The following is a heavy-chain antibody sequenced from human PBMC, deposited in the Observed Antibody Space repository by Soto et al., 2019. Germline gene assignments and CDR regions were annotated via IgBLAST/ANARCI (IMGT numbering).Heavy chain of an antibody. J-gene: IGHJ5*02. Sequence: SETLSLTCTVSGGSISSSSYYWGWIRQPPGKGLEWIGSIYYSGSTYYNPSLKSRVTISVDTSKNQFSLKLSSVTAADTAVYYCARHDTYYDFWSGYGNWFDPWGQGTLVTVSS. CDR1: GGSISSSSYY. D-gene: IGHD3-3*01. V-gene: IGHV4-39*01. CDR3: ARHDTYYDFWSGYGNWFDP. CDR2: IYYSGST.